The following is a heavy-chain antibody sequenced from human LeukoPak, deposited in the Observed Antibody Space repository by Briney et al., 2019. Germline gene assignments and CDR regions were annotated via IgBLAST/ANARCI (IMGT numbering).Heavy chain of an antibody. Sequence: GGSLRLSCAASGFGFSSYSMNWVRQAPGEGLEWVSCISSCSSYIYYADSVKGRFTISRDNAKNSLYLQMNSLRAEDTAVYFCARDPIGGLYYYYMDVWGRGITVTVSS. D-gene: IGHD4-23*01. V-gene: IGHV3-21*01. CDR1: GFGFSSYS. CDR2: ISSCSSYI. CDR3: ARDPIGGLYYYYMDV. J-gene: IGHJ6*03.